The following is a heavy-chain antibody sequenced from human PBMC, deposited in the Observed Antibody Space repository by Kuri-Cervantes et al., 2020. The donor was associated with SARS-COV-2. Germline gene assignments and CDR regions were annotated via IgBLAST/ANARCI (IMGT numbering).Heavy chain of an antibody. Sequence: GECRKSSGSASGFTFSSYAMHWVRQAPGKGLEYVSAISSNGGSTYYADSVKGRFTISRDNSKNTLYLQMSSLRAEDTAVYYCARDLGGPRFGGMDVWGQGTTVTVSS. CDR2: ISSNGGST. D-gene: IGHD3-16*01. V-gene: IGHV3-64D*06. CDR3: ARDLGGPRFGGMDV. J-gene: IGHJ6*02. CDR1: GFTFSSYA.